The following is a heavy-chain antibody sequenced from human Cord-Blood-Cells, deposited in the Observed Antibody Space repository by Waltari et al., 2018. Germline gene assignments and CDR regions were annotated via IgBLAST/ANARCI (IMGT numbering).Heavy chain of an antibody. J-gene: IGHJ6*03. Sequence: QVQLVQSGAEVKKPGSSVKVSCKASGATFSSYAISWVRQATGQGLEWMGGIIPIFGTANYAQKFQGRVTITADESTSTAYMELSSLRSEDTAVYYCAVPPLPIVGSYYYMDVWGKGTTVTVSS. CDR1: GATFSSYA. V-gene: IGHV1-69*01. D-gene: IGHD1-26*01. CDR2: IIPIFGTA. CDR3: AVPPLPIVGSYYYMDV.